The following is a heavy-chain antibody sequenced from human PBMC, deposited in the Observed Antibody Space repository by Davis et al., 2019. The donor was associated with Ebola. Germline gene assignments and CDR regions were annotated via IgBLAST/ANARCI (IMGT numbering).Heavy chain of an antibody. Sequence: ASVKVSCKASGGTFSSYIISWVRQAPGQGLEWMGIINPSGGSTSYAQKFQGRVTMTRDTSTSTVYMELSSLRSEDTAVYYCAREGYYDFWSGYYSTHAFDIWGQGTMVTVSS. D-gene: IGHD3-3*01. CDR1: GGTFSSYI. CDR2: INPSGGST. CDR3: AREGYYDFWSGYYSTHAFDI. V-gene: IGHV1-46*01. J-gene: IGHJ3*02.